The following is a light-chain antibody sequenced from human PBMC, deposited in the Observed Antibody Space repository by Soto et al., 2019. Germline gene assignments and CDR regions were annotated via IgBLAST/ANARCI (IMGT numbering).Light chain of an antibody. CDR3: ASYTTSSAFVV. J-gene: IGLJ2*01. V-gene: IGLV2-18*02. CDR2: EVS. Sequence: QSALTQPPSVSASPGQSVTISCTGTSSDVGSYDRVSWYQQPPGTAPKLMTYEVSNRPSGVPDRFSGSKSGNTASLTISGLQAEDEADYFCASYTTSSAFVVFGGGTKVTVL. CDR1: SSDVGSYDR.